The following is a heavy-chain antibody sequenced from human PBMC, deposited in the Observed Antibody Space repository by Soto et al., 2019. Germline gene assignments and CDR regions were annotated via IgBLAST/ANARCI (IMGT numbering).Heavy chain of an antibody. CDR1: GFTFSTYG. J-gene: IGHJ2*01. D-gene: IGHD4-17*01. V-gene: IGHV3-23*01. Sequence: EVQLLESGGGLVQPGGSLRLSCAASGFTFSTYGMNWVRQAPGKGLEWVSGITGSGASTYYADSVKGRFTISRDTSKKTLYLELKSLRAEHTAVYYCAKAEYYGGNWYFDLWGRGTLVTVSP. CDR3: AKAEYYGGNWYFDL. CDR2: ITGSGAST.